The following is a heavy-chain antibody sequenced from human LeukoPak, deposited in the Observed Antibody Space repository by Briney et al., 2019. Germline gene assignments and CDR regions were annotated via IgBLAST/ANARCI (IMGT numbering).Heavy chain of an antibody. CDR2: ISGSGSTI. J-gene: IGHJ4*02. Sequence: GGSLRLSCAASGFTFSSYEMNWVRQAPGKGLEWVSYISGSGSTIYYADSVKGRFTISRDNAKNSLYLQMNSLRAEDTAVYYCAREYYYGSGSFDYWGQGTLVTVSS. CDR1: GFTFSSYE. D-gene: IGHD3-10*01. V-gene: IGHV3-48*03. CDR3: AREYYYGSGSFDY.